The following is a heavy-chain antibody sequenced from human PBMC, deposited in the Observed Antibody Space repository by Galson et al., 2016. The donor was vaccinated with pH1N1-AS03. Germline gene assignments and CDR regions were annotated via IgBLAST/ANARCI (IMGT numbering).Heavy chain of an antibody. CDR2: ISSRSSDI. V-gene: IGHV3-21*01. D-gene: IGHD6-13*01. CDR3: ATNIEQRYTSKWYKFDH. Sequence: SLRLSCAASGLTFSSYSVNWVRQAPGKGLEWVSSISSRSSDIYYADSVKGRFTISRANARRSLYLQMNSLRAEDTAVYYCATNIEQRYTSKWYKFDHWGPGTLVTVSS. J-gene: IGHJ4*02. CDR1: GLTFSSYS.